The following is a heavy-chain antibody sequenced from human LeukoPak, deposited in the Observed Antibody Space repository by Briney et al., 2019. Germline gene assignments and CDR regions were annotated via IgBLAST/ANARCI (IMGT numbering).Heavy chain of an antibody. Sequence: PGRSLRLSCAASGFTFSSYAMHWVRQAPGKGLEWVAVISYDGSNKYYADSVKGRFTISRDNSKNTLYLQMNSLRAEDTAVYYCARSRGTLYYFDYWGQGTLVTVSS. D-gene: IGHD3-16*01. CDR2: ISYDGSNK. V-gene: IGHV3-30-3*01. CDR1: GFTFSSYA. J-gene: IGHJ4*02. CDR3: ARSRGTLYYFDY.